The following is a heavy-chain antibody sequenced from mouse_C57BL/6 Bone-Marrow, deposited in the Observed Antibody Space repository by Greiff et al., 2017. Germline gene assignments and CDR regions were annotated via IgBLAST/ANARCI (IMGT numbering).Heavy chain of an antibody. CDR2: IYPRSGNT. J-gene: IGHJ3*01. CDR1: GYTFTSYG. CDR3: ASNQFEFAY. Sequence: VQLQESGAELARPGASVKLSCKASGYTFTSYGISWVKQRTGQGLEWIGEIYPRSGNTYYNEKFKGKATLTADKSSSTAYMELRSLTSEDSAVYFCASNQFEFAYWGQGTLVTVSA. V-gene: IGHV1-81*01.